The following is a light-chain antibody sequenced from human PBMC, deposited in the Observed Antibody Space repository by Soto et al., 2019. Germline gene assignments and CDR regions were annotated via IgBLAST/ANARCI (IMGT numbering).Light chain of an antibody. J-gene: IGKJ1*01. V-gene: IGKV1-33*01. CDR3: QHYDSVLTWT. CDR2: AAS. CDR1: QNITNN. Sequence: DRVTITCQASQNITNNLSWYQQKPGKAPKLLIYAASTLQSGVPSRFSGGGSGSDFTFTISNLQPEDIATYYCQHYDSVLTWTFGQGTKVDIK.